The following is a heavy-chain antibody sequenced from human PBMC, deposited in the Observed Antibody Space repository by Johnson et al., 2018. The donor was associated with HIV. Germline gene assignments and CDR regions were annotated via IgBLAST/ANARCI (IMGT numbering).Heavy chain of an antibody. D-gene: IGHD1-1*01. CDR3: AREGNWNPTYGFDV. CDR2: ISFDGGTK. Sequence: QVQLVESGGGVVQPGRSLRLSCAASGFTFGSYAMHWVRQAPGKGLEWVALISFDGGTKYYADSVKGRFIISRDDSKDTLHLPMNSLRPEDTAVYFCAREGNWNPTYGFDVWGQGTIATVSS. CDR1: GFTFGSYA. J-gene: IGHJ3*01. V-gene: IGHV3-30*04.